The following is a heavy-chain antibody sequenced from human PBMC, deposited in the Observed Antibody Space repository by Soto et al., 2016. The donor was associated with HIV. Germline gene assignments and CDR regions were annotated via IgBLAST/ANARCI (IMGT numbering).Heavy chain of an antibody. CDR1: GFTFSGSA. D-gene: IGHD6-19*01. Sequence: EVQLVESGGGLVQPGGSRRNYSCAASGFTFSGSAMHWVRQASGKGLEWVGRIRSKANSYATAYAASVKGRFTISRDDSKNTAYLQMNSLKTEDTAVYYCTRHGGSSQWLGFDYWGQGTLVTVSS. CDR3: TRHGGSSQWLGFDY. V-gene: IGHV3-73*01. CDR2: IRSKANSYAT. J-gene: IGHJ4*02.